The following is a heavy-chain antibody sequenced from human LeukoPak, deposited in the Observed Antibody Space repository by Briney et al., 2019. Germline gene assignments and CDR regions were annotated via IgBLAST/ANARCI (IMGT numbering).Heavy chain of an antibody. J-gene: IGHJ3*02. CDR1: GFTFSSYA. CDR3: ARETGSSWYGPRDAFDI. V-gene: IGHV3-64*01. Sequence: GGSLRLSCAASGFTFSSYAMHWVRQAPGKGLEYVSAISSNGGSTYYANSVKGRFTISRDNSKNTLYLQMGSLRAEDMAVYYCARETGSSWYGPRDAFDIWGQGTMVTVSS. D-gene: IGHD6-13*01. CDR2: ISSNGGST.